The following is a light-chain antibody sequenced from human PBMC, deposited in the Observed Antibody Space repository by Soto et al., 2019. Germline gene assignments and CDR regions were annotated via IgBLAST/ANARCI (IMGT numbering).Light chain of an antibody. J-gene: IGLJ1*01. CDR1: TSDVGGHNY. CDR2: EVT. V-gene: IGLV2-14*01. Sequence: QSALTQPASVSGSPGQSITISCTGTTSDVGGHNYVSWYQQHPGKAPKLMIYEVTIRPPGVSNRFSGSKSGNTASLTISGLQAEDEGDYYFSSYTSSDTLYVFGTGTKLTVL. CDR3: SSYTSSDTLYV.